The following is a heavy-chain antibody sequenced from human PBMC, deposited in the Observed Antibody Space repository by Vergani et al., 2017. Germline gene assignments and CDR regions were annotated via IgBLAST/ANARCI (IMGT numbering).Heavy chain of an antibody. CDR3: ARAKGGSYYGDYYYGMDV. CDR2: LTGGGGST. J-gene: IGHJ6*02. D-gene: IGHD1-26*01. CDR1: GFTFSTYA. V-gene: IGHV3-23*01. Sequence: EVQLLESGGSLKQPGGSVRLSCAASGFTFSTYAMHWVRQAPGKGLEWVSALTGGGGSTYYADSFKGRFIISRDNSRDTLYLQMSSLRAEDTAVYYCARAKGGSYYGDYYYGMDVWGQGTTVTVSS.